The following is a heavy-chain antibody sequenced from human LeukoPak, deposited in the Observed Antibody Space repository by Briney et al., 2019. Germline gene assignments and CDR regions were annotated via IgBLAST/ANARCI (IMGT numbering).Heavy chain of an antibody. Sequence: GASVKVSCKASGYTFTSYATHWVRQAPGQRLEWMGWINAGNGNTKYSQKFQGRVTITRDTSASTAYMELGSLRSEDTAVYYCARVSASGYYAYWGQGTLVTVSS. CDR3: ARVSASGYYAY. CDR2: INAGNGNT. J-gene: IGHJ4*02. D-gene: IGHD3-22*01. V-gene: IGHV1-3*01. CDR1: GYTFTSYA.